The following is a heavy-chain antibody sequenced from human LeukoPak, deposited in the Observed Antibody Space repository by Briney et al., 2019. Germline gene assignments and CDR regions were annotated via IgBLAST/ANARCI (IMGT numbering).Heavy chain of an antibody. CDR3: ASPTVVGATSDY. Sequence: SETLSLTCTVSGGSISSSSYYWGWIRQPPGKGLECIGSIYYSGSTYYNPSLKSRVTISVDTSKNQFSLKLSSVTAADTAVYYCASPTVVGATSDYWGQGTRVTVSS. J-gene: IGHJ4*02. V-gene: IGHV4-39*07. CDR2: IYYSGST. CDR1: GGSISSSSYY. D-gene: IGHD1-26*01.